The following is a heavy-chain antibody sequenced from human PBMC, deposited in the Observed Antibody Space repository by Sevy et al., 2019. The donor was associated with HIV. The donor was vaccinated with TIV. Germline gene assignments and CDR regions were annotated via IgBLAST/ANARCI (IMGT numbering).Heavy chain of an antibody. Sequence: GGSLRLSCAGSGFSFHAYWMHWVRQAPGKGLEWLANINQDGSTNYYADSVQGRFTISRDNAKNLVYLQMNSLRPEDTGLYDCQKAISAAAGFWGQGTLVSVSS. CDR2: INQDGSTN. CDR3: QKAISAAAGF. D-gene: IGHD6-13*01. J-gene: IGHJ4*02. CDR1: GFSFHAYW. V-gene: IGHV3-7*01.